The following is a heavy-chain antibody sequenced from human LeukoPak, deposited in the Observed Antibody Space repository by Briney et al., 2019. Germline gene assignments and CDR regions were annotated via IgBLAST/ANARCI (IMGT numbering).Heavy chain of an antibody. J-gene: IGHJ5*02. Sequence: GASVKVSCKASGYTFTSYGISWVRQAPGQGLEWMGGIIPIFGTANYAQKFQGRVTITADESTSTAYMELSSLRSEDTAVYYCARESRFGEFKVFDPWSQGTLVTVSS. CDR1: GYTFTSYG. CDR3: ARESRFGEFKVFDP. CDR2: IIPIFGTA. D-gene: IGHD3-10*01. V-gene: IGHV1-69*13.